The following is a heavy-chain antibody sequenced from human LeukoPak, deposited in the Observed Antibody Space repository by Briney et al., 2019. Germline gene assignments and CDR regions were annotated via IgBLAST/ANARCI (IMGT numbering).Heavy chain of an antibody. J-gene: IGHJ5*02. CDR2: ISVYNGHT. D-gene: IGHD6-13*01. Sequence: GASVKVSCKASGYTFTSYGISWVRQAPGQGLEWMGWISVYNGHTNYAQKLQGRVTMTTDTSTSTAYMELRSLRSDDTAVYYCAREWTSRSGAAAGFPWGQGTLVTVSS. CDR1: GYTFTSYG. V-gene: IGHV1-18*01. CDR3: AREWTSRSGAAAGFP.